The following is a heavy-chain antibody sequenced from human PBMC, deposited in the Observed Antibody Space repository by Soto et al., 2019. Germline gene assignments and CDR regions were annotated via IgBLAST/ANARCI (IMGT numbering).Heavy chain of an antibody. CDR2: LKSVADAGAT. V-gene: IGHV3-15*01. Sequence: GGSLRLTCAASGFTSTNAWMNWVRQAPGKGLEWVGRLKSVADAGATDYATPVPGRFSISRDDSNKTLYLQMNSMKTEDTAVYYCATCIAARDCAFDIWGQGTMVTVSS. CDR3: ATCIAARDCAFDI. CDR1: GFTSTNAW. J-gene: IGHJ3*02. D-gene: IGHD6-6*01.